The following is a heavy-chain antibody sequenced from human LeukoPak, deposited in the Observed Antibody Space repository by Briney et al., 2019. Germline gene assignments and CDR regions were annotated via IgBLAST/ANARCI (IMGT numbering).Heavy chain of an antibody. V-gene: IGHV3-74*01. CDR1: GFTFSSYA. CDR2: INSDGSST. D-gene: IGHD5-12*01. Sequence: GGSLRLSCAASGFTFSSYAMSWVRQAPGKGLVWVSRINSDGSSTTYADSVKGRFTISRDNAKNTLYLQMGSLRAEDTAIYYCAKIPSATESFDYWGQGTLVTVSS. CDR3: AKIPSATESFDY. J-gene: IGHJ4*02.